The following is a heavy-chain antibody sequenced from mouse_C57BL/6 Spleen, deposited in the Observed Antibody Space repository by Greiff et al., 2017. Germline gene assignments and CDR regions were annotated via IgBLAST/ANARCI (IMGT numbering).Heavy chain of an antibody. CDR2: INPNNGGT. CDR1: GYTFTDYN. V-gene: IGHV1-18*01. CDR3: ATYGYDWFAY. D-gene: IGHD2-2*01. Sequence: VQLKESGPELVKPGASVKIPCKASGYTFTDYNMDWVKQSHGKSLEWIGDINPNNGGTIYNQKFKGKATLTVDKSSSTAYMELRSLTSEDTAVYYCATYGYDWFAYWGQGTLVTVSA. J-gene: IGHJ3*01.